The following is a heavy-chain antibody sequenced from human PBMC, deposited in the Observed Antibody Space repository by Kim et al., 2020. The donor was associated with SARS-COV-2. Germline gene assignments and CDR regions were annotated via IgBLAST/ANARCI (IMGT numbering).Heavy chain of an antibody. CDR1: GGSISSGGYY. V-gene: IGHV4-31*01. J-gene: IGHJ6*03. Sequence: SETLSLTCTVSGGSISSGGYYWSWIRQHPGKGLEWIGYIYYSGSTYYNPSLKSQVTISVDTSKNQFSLKLSSVTAADTAVYYCACGKGHRMLFDNYYYYYLDVWGKGTTVTVSS. CDR2: IYYSGST. CDR3: ACGKGHRMLFDNYYYYYLDV. D-gene: IGHD2-15*01.